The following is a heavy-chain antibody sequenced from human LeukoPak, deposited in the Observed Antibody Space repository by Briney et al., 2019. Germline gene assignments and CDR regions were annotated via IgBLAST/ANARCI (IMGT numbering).Heavy chain of an antibody. Sequence: GESLKISCKGSGYSLTSYWIGWVRQMPGKGLEWMGIIYPGDSDTRYSPSFQGQVTISADKSISTAYLQWSSLKASDTAMYYCARRASHYYYYMDVWGKGTTVTVSS. CDR1: GYSLTSYW. CDR3: ARRASHYYYYMDV. CDR2: IYPGDSDT. D-gene: IGHD6-6*01. J-gene: IGHJ6*03. V-gene: IGHV5-51*01.